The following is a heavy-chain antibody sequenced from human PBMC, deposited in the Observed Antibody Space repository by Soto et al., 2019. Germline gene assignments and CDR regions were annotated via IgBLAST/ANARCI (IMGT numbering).Heavy chain of an antibody. CDR1: GGTFSSYA. V-gene: IGHV1-69*06. CDR3: ATGDCSGGSCYSSYYYYGMDV. J-gene: IGHJ6*02. Sequence: QVQLVQSGAEVKKPGSSVKVSCKASGGTFSSYAISWVRQAPGQGLEWMGGIIPIFGTANYAQKFQGRVTITADKSTSTANMELSSLRSEDTAVYYCATGDCSGGSCYSSYYYYGMDVLGQVTTVTGSS. CDR2: IIPIFGTA. D-gene: IGHD2-15*01.